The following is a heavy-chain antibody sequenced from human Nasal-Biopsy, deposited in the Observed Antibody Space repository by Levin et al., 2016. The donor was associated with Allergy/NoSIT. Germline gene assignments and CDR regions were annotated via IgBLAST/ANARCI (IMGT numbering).Heavy chain of an antibody. Sequence: SETLSLTCAVSGYSISTGYYWGWIRQFPGKGLEWIGSIYHSGSTNYKPSLKSRVSMSLDTSKNQFSLRLSSVTAADTAVYYCARIKSPEFYGSGTPRYWGQGILVTVSS. V-gene: IGHV4-38-2*01. CDR3: ARIKSPEFYGSGTPRY. CDR1: GYSISTGYY. CDR2: IYHSGST. J-gene: IGHJ4*02. D-gene: IGHD3-10*01.